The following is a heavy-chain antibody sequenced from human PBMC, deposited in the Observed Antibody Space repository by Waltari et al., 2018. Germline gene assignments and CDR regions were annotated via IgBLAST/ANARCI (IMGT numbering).Heavy chain of an antibody. J-gene: IGHJ4*02. D-gene: IGHD5-12*01. CDR2: IYAGSGGT. CDR3: ARAGLGSPLQWLQLLDS. CDR1: EFNIYNHY. V-gene: IGHV3-53*01. Sequence: EVQLVESGGGLIQPGGSLRLSCVASEFNIYNHYMSWVRQAPGKGLEWVSVIYAGSGGTFYAESVKGRFIISRDKSKNTLYLDLNSLTAEDTAVYYCARAGLGSPLQWLQLLDSWGRGTLVTVSS.